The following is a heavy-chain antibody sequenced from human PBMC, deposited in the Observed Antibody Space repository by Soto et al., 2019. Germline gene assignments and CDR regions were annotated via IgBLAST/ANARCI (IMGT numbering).Heavy chain of an antibody. J-gene: IGHJ4*02. CDR3: ISHSPEDMIRT. V-gene: IGHV3-73*01. CDR2: IRNKANSYAT. CDR1: GFTFSGSS. D-gene: IGHD2-15*01. Sequence: GGSLRLSCASSGFTFSGSSVHWVRQASGKGLEWVGRIRNKANSYATAYAASVRGRFTISRDDSKNTAFLQMNSLNTEDTAVYYCISHSPEDMIRTWGQGTLVTVSS.